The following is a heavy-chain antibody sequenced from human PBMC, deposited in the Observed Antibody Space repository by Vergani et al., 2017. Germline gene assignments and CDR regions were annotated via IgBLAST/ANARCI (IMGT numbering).Heavy chain of an antibody. CDR3: ARAQLERRPYYFDY. V-gene: IGHV1-69*01. J-gene: IGHJ4*02. CDR1: GGTFSSYA. Sequence: QVQLVQSGAEVKKPGSSVKVSCKASGGTFSSYAISWVRQAPGQGLEWMGGIIPIFGTANYAQKFQGRVTITADESTSTAYMEPSSLRSEDTAVYYCARAQLERRPYYFDYWGQGTLVTVSS. D-gene: IGHD1-1*01. CDR2: IIPIFGTA.